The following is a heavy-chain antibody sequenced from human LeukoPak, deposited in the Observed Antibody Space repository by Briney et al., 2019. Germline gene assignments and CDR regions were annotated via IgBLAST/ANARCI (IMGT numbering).Heavy chain of an antibody. CDR3: ARNGEEGNFDY. Sequence: SETLSVTCTVSGGSISSYYWSWIWQPAGNGLEWIRRIYISGRTNSNPSLKSRGTMSVATSKNQFSLKLSSVTAADTAVYYCARNGEEGNFDYWGQGTLVTVSS. J-gene: IGHJ4*02. CDR2: IYISGRT. CDR1: GGSISSYY. V-gene: IGHV4-4*07. D-gene: IGHD1-1*01.